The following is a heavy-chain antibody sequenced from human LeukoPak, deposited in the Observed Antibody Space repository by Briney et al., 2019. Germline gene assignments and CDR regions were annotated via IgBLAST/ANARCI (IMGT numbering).Heavy chain of an antibody. D-gene: IGHD3-22*01. CDR2: INHSGST. Sequence: SETLSLTCAVYGGSFSGYYWSWIRQPPGKGLEWIGEINHSGSTNYNPSLKSRVTISVDTSKNQFSLKLSSVTAADTAVYYCARRGKRYYYDSSGYYSYTTPRLSAIDYWGQGTLVIVSS. V-gene: IGHV4-34*01. CDR3: ARRGKRYYYDSSGYYSYTTPRLSAIDY. J-gene: IGHJ4*02. CDR1: GGSFSGYY.